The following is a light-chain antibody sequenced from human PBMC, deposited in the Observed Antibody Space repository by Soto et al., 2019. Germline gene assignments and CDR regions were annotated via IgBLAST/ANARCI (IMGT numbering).Light chain of an antibody. CDR1: QGISSY. CDR2: AAS. Sequence: AIRMTQSPSSLSASTGDRVTITCRASQGISSYLAWYQQKPGKAPKLLIYAASTLQSGVPSRFSGSGSGTDFTLTISCLQSEDFATYYCQQHYSYPLTWTFGQGTKVDIK. CDR3: QQHYSYPLTWT. J-gene: IGKJ1*01. V-gene: IGKV1-8*01.